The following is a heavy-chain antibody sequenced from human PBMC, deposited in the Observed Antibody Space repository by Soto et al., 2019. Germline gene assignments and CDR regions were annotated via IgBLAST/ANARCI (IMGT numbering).Heavy chain of an antibody. CDR1: GFSLSTSGVG. V-gene: IGHV2-5*01. CDR2: IYWNDDK. J-gene: IGHJ4*02. D-gene: IGHD6-13*01. Sequence: QITLKESGPTLVKPTQTLTLTCTFSGFSLSTSGVGVGWIRQPPGEALEWLALIYWNDDKRYSPSLKSRLTITKDTSKNQVVLTMTNMDPVDTATYYCAHSRPGVVAAYSRYWGQGTLVTVSS. CDR3: AHSRPGVVAAYSRY.